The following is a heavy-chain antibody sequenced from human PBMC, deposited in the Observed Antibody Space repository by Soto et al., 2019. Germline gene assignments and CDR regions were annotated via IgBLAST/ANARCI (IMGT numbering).Heavy chain of an antibody. CDR1: GFTFSSYA. CDR3: AKDLKVDRPFLTMYGVVTPS. J-gene: IGHJ5*02. CDR2: ISGSGGST. Sequence: EVQLLESGGGLVQPGGSLRLSCAASGFTFSSYAMSWVRQAPGKGLEWVSAISGSGGSTYYADSVKGRFTISRDNSKNTLYLQMNSLRADDTAVYCCAKDLKVDRPFLTMYGVVTPSWGQGTLVTVSS. D-gene: IGHD3-3*01. V-gene: IGHV3-23*01.